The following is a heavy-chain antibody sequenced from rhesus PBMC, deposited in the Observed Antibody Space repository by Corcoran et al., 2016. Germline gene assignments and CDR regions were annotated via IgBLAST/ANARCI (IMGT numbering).Heavy chain of an antibody. Sequence: QVQLQESGPGLVKPSETLSLTCAGSGASITNNYWSWTRQPPGKGLDGSGRIYGTSGSTRYNSSLTSRVTISRDTSKYQFSLKLYSVTAADTAVYYCAMYDTMTALDYWGQGVLVTVSS. D-gene: IGHD3-28*01. CDR2: IYGTSGST. J-gene: IGHJ4*01. CDR3: AMYDTMTALDY. CDR1: GASITNNY. V-gene: IGHV4-147*01.